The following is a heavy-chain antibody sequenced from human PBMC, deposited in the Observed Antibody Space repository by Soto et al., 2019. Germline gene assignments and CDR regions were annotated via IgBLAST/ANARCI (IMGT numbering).Heavy chain of an antibody. J-gene: IGHJ4*02. D-gene: IGHD2-2*01. CDR1: GFTFSSYS. Sequence: EVQLVESGGGLVQPGGSLRLSCAASGFTFSSYSMNWVRQAPGKGLEWVSYISSSSSTIYYADSVKGRFTISRDNAKNSLYLQMNSLRAEDTAVYYCARDFPDAYQLLGDPYYFDYWGQGTLVTVSS. CDR2: ISSSSSTI. V-gene: IGHV3-48*01. CDR3: ARDFPDAYQLLGDPYYFDY.